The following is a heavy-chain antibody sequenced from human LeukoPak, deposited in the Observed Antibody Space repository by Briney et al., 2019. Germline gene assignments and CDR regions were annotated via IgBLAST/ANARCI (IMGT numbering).Heavy chain of an antibody. Sequence: ASVKVSCKASGGTFSSYAISWVRQAPGQGLEWMGGIIPIFGTANYAQKFQGRVTIIADDSTSTAYMELSSLRSEDTAVYYCAREGAMATILFDYWGQGTLVTVSS. V-gene: IGHV1-69*01. D-gene: IGHD5-24*01. CDR1: GGTFSSYA. CDR3: AREGAMATILFDY. CDR2: IIPIFGTA. J-gene: IGHJ4*02.